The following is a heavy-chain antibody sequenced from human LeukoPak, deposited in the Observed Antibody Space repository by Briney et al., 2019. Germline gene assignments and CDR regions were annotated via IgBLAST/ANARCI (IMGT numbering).Heavy chain of an antibody. V-gene: IGHV3-7*03. Sequence: PGGSLRPSCAASGFTFNNYWMSWVRQAPGKGLEWVANIKQDGSEKYYVDSVKGRFTISRDNAKNSLYLQMNSLRAEDTAVYYCARVRPEGIAAAGILAYFDYWGQGTLVTVSS. CDR3: ARVRPEGIAAAGILAYFDY. CDR1: GFTFNNYW. D-gene: IGHD6-13*01. J-gene: IGHJ4*02. CDR2: IKQDGSEK.